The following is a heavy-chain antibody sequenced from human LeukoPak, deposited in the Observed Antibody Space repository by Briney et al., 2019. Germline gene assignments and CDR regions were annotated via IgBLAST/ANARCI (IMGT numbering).Heavy chain of an antibody. CDR1: GGAFSGYY. CDR2: INHSGDT. D-gene: IGHD4-11*01. V-gene: IGHV4-34*01. Sequence: PSETLSLTCAVYGGAFSGYYWSWIRQPPGKGLEWIGEINHSGDTKYNPSLTRRVSMSVDVSKDQFSLKLTSLPAADTAVYYCARGSRNYNNYEGADYWGQGTLVTVSS. J-gene: IGHJ4*02. CDR3: ARGSRNYNNYEGADY.